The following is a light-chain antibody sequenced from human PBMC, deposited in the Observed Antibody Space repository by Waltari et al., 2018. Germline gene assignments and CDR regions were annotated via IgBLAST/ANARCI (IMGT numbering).Light chain of an antibody. CDR2: GAS. J-gene: IGKJ2*01. Sequence: EIALRQSPDTLFLSPGERAALSCRASQDLSYNSLVWFQHKPGQALRRLIYGASIRATGIPDRFSGSGSGADFTLTISRLEPEDFAVYYCQYHAAPPYTFGQGTKLQIK. V-gene: IGKV3-20*01. CDR1: QDLSYNS. CDR3: QYHAAPPYT.